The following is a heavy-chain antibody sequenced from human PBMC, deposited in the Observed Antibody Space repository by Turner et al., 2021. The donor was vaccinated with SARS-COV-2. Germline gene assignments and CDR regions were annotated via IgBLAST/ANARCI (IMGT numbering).Heavy chain of an antibody. V-gene: IGHV3-53*04. CDR1: GVTVSSNY. J-gene: IGHJ6*02. Sequence: VQLVESGGGLVQPGGSLRLSCAASGVTVSSNYMSWVRQAPGKGLEWVSVIYSGGSKFYADSVKGRFTISRHNSKNTLYIQMNSLRAEDTAVYYCARDLGPYGMDVWGQGTTVTVSS. CDR2: IYSGGSK. CDR3: ARDLGPYGMDV.